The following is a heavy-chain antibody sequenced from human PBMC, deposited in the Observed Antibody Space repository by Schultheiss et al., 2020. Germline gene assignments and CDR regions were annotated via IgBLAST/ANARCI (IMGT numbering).Heavy chain of an antibody. D-gene: IGHD1-1*01. V-gene: IGHV3-30*03. CDR2: ISYDGSNK. Sequence: GGSLRLSCAASGFTFSSYGMHWVRQAPGKGLEWVAVISYDGSNKYYADSVKGRFTISRDNSKNTLYLQMNSLRAEDTAVYYCARVWTNPYYYYYGMDVWGQGTTVTVSS. J-gene: IGHJ6*02. CDR1: GFTFSSYG. CDR3: ARVWTNPYYYYYGMDV.